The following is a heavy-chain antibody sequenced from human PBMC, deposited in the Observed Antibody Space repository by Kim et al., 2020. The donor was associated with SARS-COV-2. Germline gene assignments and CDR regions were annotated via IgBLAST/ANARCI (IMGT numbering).Heavy chain of an antibody. Sequence: SETLSLTCTVSGGSISSYYWSWIRQPPGKGLEWIGYIYYSGSTNYNPSLKSRVTISVDTSKNQFSLKLSSVTAADTAVYYCARIRSSGGSSTIDYWGQGTLVTVSS. CDR1: GGSISSYY. D-gene: IGHD2-15*01. J-gene: IGHJ4*02. CDR2: IYYSGST. V-gene: IGHV4-59*01. CDR3: ARIRSSGGSSTIDY.